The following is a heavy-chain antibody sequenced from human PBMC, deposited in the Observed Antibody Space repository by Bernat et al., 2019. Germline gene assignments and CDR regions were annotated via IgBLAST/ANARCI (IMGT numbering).Heavy chain of an antibody. D-gene: IGHD5-12*01. CDR1: GYTFTGYY. CDR3: ARGGYSGYDNYYYYYMDV. CDR2: INPNSGGT. J-gene: IGHJ6*03. V-gene: IGHV1-2*04. Sequence: QVQLVQSGAEAKKPGASVKVSCKASGYTFTGYYMHWVRQAPGQGLEWMGWINPNSGGTNYAQKFQGWVTMTRDTSISTAYMELSRLRSDDTAVYYCARGGYSGYDNYYYYYMDVWGKGTTVTVSS.